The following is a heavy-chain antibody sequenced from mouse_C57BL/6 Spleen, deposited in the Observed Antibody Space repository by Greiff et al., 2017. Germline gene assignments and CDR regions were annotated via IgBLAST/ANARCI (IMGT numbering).Heavy chain of an antibody. CDR2: IYPGGGYT. CDR3: AREGDYDVYYFDY. D-gene: IGHD2-4*01. V-gene: IGHV1-63*01. CDR1: GYTFTNYW. J-gene: IGHJ2*01. Sequence: VQLQQSGAELVRPGPSVKMSCKASGYTFTNYWIGWAKQRPGHGLEWIGEIYPGGGYTNYYEMFKGKDTLTADKSSSTAYMQYSSLTSEDSAIYYCAREGDYDVYYFDYWGQGTTLTVSS.